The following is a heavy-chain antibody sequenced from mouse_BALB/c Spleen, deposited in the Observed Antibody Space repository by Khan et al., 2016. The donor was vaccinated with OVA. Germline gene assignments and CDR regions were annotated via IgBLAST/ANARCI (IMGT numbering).Heavy chain of an antibody. CDR1: GYSITSDYA. J-gene: IGHJ1*01. Sequence: EVQLQESGPGLVKPSQSLSLTCTVTGYSITSDYAWNWIRQFPGNKLEWMAYISYSGSTSSNPSLKSRISITRDTSKNQFFLQLNSVNTEDTATXYCARRYYYGHWYFDVWGAGTTVTVSS. D-gene: IGHD1-1*01. V-gene: IGHV3-2*02. CDR2: ISYSGST. CDR3: ARRYYYGHWYFDV.